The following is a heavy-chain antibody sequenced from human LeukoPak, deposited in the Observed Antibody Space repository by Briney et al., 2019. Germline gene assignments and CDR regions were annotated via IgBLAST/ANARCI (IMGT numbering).Heavy chain of an antibody. V-gene: IGHV4-39*01. J-gene: IGHJ4*02. D-gene: IGHD5-18*01. CDR3: ARQVGYSYGRFDY. CDR1: GGSISSNSFY. Sequence: SETLSLTCTVSGGSISSNSFYWGWIRQPPGKGLEWIGSIYYSGITYYTPSLKSRVTISVDTSKNQFSLKLSSVTAADTAVYYCARQVGYSYGRFDYWGQGTLVTVSS. CDR2: IYYSGIT.